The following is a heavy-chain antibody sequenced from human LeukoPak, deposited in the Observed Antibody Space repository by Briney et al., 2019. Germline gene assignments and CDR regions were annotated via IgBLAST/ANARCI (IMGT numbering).Heavy chain of an antibody. CDR2: FDPEDGET. J-gene: IGHJ4*02. CDR3: ARVWYSSSRSPCFDY. Sequence: ASVKVSCKVSGYTLTELSMHWVRQAPGKGLEWMGGFDPEDGETIYAQKFQGRVTMTEDTSTDTAYMELSSLRSEDTAVYYCARVWYSSSRSPCFDYWGQGTLVTVSS. CDR1: GYTLTELS. V-gene: IGHV1-24*01. D-gene: IGHD6-13*01.